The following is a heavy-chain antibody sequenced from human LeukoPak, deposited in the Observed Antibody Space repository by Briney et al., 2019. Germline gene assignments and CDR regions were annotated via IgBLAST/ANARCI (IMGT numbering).Heavy chain of an antibody. CDR3: ARDLCWGCFDD. D-gene: IGHD3-10*02. V-gene: IGHV3-23*01. CDR1: GFTFSSYS. CDR2: ISGSGDNT. J-gene: IGHJ4*02. Sequence: GGSLRLSCAASGFTFSSYSMNWVRQAPGKGLEWVSSISGSGDNTYYADSVKGRFTISRDNSKNTLYLQMNSLRAEDTAVYYCARDLCWGCFDDWGQGNLVTVSS.